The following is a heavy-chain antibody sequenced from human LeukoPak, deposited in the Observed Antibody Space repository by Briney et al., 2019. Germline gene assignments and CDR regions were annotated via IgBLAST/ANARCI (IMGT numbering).Heavy chain of an antibody. D-gene: IGHD3-16*02. CDR3: ARESLGDYVWGSYRSTQPLDY. CDR2: INPNSGNT. V-gene: IGHV1-8*01. CDR1: GYTFTSYD. Sequence: ASVKVSCKASGYTFTSYDINWVRQATGQGLEWMGWINPNSGNTGYAQKFQGRVTMTRNTSISTAYMELSSLRSGDTAVYYCARESLGDYVWGSYRSTQPLDYWGQGTLVTVSS. J-gene: IGHJ4*02.